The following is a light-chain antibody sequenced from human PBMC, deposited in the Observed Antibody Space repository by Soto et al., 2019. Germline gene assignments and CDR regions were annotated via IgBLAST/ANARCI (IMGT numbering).Light chain of an antibody. CDR3: CSYAGSSTYV. CDR1: SSDVGRYNL. CDR2: EGS. Sequence: QSALTQPASVSGSPGQSITISCTGTSSDVGRYNLVSWYQQHPGKAPKRMIYEGSKRPSGVSNRFSGSKSGNTASLTISGLQAEDEADYYCCSYAGSSTYVVGTGTKVTVL. V-gene: IGLV2-23*01. J-gene: IGLJ1*01.